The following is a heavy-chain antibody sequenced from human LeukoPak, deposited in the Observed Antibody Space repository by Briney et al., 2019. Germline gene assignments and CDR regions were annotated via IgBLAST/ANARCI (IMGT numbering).Heavy chain of an antibody. CDR1: GYTFTSYA. Sequence: ASVKVSCKASGYTFTSYAMNWVRQAPGQGLEWMGWINTNTGNPTYAQGFTGRFVFSLDTSVSTAYLQISSLKAEDTAVYYCARGHCSGGSCYFGYYYYYMDVWGKGTTVTVSS. J-gene: IGHJ6*03. CDR2: INTNTGNP. CDR3: ARGHCSGGSCYFGYYYYYMDV. V-gene: IGHV7-4-1*02. D-gene: IGHD2-15*01.